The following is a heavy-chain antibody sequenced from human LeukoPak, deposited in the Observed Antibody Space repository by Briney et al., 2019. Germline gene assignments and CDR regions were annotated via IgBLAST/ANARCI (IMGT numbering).Heavy chain of an antibody. J-gene: IGHJ3*02. D-gene: IGHD3-3*01. Sequence: PSETLSLTCTVSGGSISSSSYYWGWIRQPPGKGLEWTGSIYYSGSTYYNPSLKSRVTISVDTSKNQFSLKLSSVTAADTAVYYCARTYYDFWSGNGLGAFDIWGQGTMVTVSS. V-gene: IGHV4-39*01. CDR3: ARTYYDFWSGNGLGAFDI. CDR2: IYYSGST. CDR1: GGSISSSSYY.